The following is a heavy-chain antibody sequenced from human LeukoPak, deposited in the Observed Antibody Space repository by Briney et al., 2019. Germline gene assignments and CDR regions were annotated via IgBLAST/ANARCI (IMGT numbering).Heavy chain of an antibody. J-gene: IGHJ3*02. CDR2: ISSSGGHII. Sequence: GGSLRLSCAASGFTFSDYYMSWIRQAPGKGLEWISCISSSGGHIIYYADSVKGRFTISRDDAKNSLYLQMNSLRAEDTAVYYCARDPGDAFDIWARGQPSPSHQ. V-gene: IGHV3-11*01. CDR1: GFTFSDYY. CDR3: ARDPGDAFDI.